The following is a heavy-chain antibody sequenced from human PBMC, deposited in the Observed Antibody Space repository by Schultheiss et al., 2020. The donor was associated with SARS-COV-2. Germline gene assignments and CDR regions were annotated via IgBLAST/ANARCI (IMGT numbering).Heavy chain of an antibody. Sequence: GGSLRLSCAASGFTFSSYGMHWVRQAPGKGLEWVAVIWYDGSNKYYADSVKGRFTISRDNSKNTLYLQMNSLRAEDTAVYYCARLPGGQQLATPYGMDVWGQGTTVTVSS. V-gene: IGHV3-33*01. CDR3: ARLPGGQQLATPYGMDV. CDR2: IWYDGSNK. D-gene: IGHD6-13*01. J-gene: IGHJ6*02. CDR1: GFTFSSYG.